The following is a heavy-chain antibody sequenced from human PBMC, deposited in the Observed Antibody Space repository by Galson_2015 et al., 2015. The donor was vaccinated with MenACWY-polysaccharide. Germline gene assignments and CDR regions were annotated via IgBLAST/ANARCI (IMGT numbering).Heavy chain of an antibody. V-gene: IGHV3-33*01. CDR2: IQYDGSNK. D-gene: IGHD2-2*01. J-gene: IGHJ3*02. Sequence: SLRLSCAASGSRFSNSGMHWVRQAPGKGLEWVAVIQYDGSNKVYEDSVKGRFTISRDNSKNTVLLEMNTLGVEDTAVYYCAREGSRIVFHAFDIWGQGTMVTVSS. CDR3: AREGSRIVFHAFDI. CDR1: GSRFSNSG.